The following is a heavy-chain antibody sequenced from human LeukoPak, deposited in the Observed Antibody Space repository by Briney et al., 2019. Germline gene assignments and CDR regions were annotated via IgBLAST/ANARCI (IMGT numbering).Heavy chain of an antibody. D-gene: IGHD6-19*01. CDR2: INHSGST. CDR1: GGSFSGYY. Sequence: PSETLSLTCAVYGGSFSGYYWSWIRQPPGKGLEWIGEINHSGSTNYNPSLKSRVTISVDTSKNQFSLKLSSVTAADTAVYYCAIHSIAVAGTGAIDYWGQGTLVTVSS. J-gene: IGHJ4*02. CDR3: AIHSIAVAGTGAIDY. V-gene: IGHV4-34*01.